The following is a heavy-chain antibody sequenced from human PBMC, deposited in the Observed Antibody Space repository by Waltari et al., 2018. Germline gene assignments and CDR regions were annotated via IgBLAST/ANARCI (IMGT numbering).Heavy chain of an antibody. V-gene: IGHV5-51*01. Sequence: EVQLVQSGAEVKKPGESLKISCKGSGYSFTSYWIGWVRQMPGKGLELMGITYPGYPDTRYSPSFQVQVTISADKSISTAYLQWSSLKASDTAMYYCARMEEITMVRGGNFDYWGQGTLVTVSS. CDR2: TYPGYPDT. CDR1: GYSFTSYW. J-gene: IGHJ4*02. CDR3: ARMEEITMVRGGNFDY. D-gene: IGHD3-10*01.